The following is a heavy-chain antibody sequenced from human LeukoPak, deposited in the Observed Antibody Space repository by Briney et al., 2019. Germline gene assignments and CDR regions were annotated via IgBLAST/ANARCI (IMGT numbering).Heavy chain of an antibody. Sequence: GASVKVSRKASGYTFTSYGISWVRQAPGQGLEWMGWISAYNGNTNYAQKLQGRVTMTTDTSTSTAYMELRSLRSDDTAVYYCARGGSVYSSGWYRLDLLDYWGQGTLVTVSS. CDR2: ISAYNGNT. D-gene: IGHD6-19*01. V-gene: IGHV1-18*04. J-gene: IGHJ4*02. CDR3: ARGGSVYSSGWYRLDLLDY. CDR1: GYTFTSYG.